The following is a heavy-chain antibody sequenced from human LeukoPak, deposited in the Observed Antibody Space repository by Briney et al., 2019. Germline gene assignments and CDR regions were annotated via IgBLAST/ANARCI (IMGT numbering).Heavy chain of an antibody. J-gene: IGHJ4*02. CDR3: ARDGLYDSSGYYMDS. CDR1: GVSINDYY. Sequence: SEALSLTCGVFGVSINDYYWSWIRQPPGKGLEWIGYIYYSGGTKYNPSLMSRVTISVDRAQNQFSLRLSSVTAADTAVYYCARDGLYDSSGYYMDSWGQGTLVIVSS. CDR2: IYYSGGT. V-gene: IGHV4-59*01. D-gene: IGHD3-22*01.